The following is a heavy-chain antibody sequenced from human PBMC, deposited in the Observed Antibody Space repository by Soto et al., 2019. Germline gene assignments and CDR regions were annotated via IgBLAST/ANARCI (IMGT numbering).Heavy chain of an antibody. CDR1: GFTFSSYA. J-gene: IGHJ6*02. Sequence: EVQLLESGGDLVQPGGSLRLSCAASGFTFSSYAMSWVRQAPGKGLEWVSAISGSGGSTNYADSVQGRFTISRANSKNTSFQQMNSLRADDTAFYYCAKEVPSSYGYARMHAWGQGTTVTVS. D-gene: IGHD5-18*01. CDR3: AKEVPSSYGYARMHA. V-gene: IGHV3-23*01. CDR2: ISGSGGST.